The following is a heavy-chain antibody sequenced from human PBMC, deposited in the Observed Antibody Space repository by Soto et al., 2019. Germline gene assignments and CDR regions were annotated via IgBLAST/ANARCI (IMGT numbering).Heavy chain of an antibody. CDR3: ARDRSGPRAFGEVTVRSAFDI. Sequence: KVSCKASGGTFSSYTISWVRQAPGQGLEWMGRIIPILGIANYAQKFQGRVTITADKSTSTAYMELSSLRSEDTAVYYCARDRSGPRAFGEVTVRSAFDIWGQGTMVTVSS. V-gene: IGHV1-69*04. CDR1: GGTFSSYT. D-gene: IGHD3-3*01. CDR2: IIPILGIA. J-gene: IGHJ3*02.